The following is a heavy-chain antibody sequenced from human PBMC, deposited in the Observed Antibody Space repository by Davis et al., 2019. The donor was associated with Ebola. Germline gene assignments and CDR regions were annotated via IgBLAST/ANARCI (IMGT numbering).Heavy chain of an antibody. V-gene: IGHV5-51*01. CDR1: EYIFSSSW. D-gene: IGHD4-11*01. J-gene: IGHJ4*02. CDR3: ARPPYRDYRGDF. CDR2: IYPGDSDT. Sequence: GESLKISCEGPEYIFSSSWIVWVRQMPGKGLEWMGIIYPGDSDTRYSPSFQGQITISADKSITTAYLQWRSLKASDTAMYYCARPPYRDYRGDFWGQGTLVTVSS.